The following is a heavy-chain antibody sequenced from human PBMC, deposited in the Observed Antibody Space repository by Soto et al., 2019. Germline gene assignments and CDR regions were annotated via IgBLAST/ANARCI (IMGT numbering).Heavy chain of an antibody. Sequence: PGESLKISCKGSGYSFTSYWISWVRQMRGEGLEWMGSIDPSDSYTNYSPSFQGHATISADKSISTAYLQWNSLKASDTAMYYCASIGAIAAAGTSEYYYGMDVWGQGTTVTVSS. CDR3: ASIGAIAAAGTSEYYYGMDV. J-gene: IGHJ6*02. V-gene: IGHV5-10-1*01. CDR1: GYSFTSYW. D-gene: IGHD6-13*01. CDR2: IDPSDSYT.